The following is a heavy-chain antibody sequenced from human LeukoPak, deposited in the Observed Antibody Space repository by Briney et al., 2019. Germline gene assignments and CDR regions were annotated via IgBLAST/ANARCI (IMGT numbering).Heavy chain of an antibody. Sequence: ASVKLSCKASGYTFTSYDINWVRQAPGQGLEWMGWMNPNSGNTGYAQKFQGRVTMTRNTSISTAYMALSSLRSEDTAAYYCARGRGGSYYFDNWGQGTLVTVSS. D-gene: IGHD2-15*01. CDR3: ARGRGGSYYFDN. CDR1: GYTFTSYD. J-gene: IGHJ4*02. CDR2: MNPNSGNT. V-gene: IGHV1-8*01.